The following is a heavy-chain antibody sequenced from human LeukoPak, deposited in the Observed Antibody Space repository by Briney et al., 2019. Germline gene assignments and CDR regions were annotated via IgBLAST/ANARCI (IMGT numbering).Heavy chain of an antibody. CDR3: ARAYYYDSSGYYPFDY. CDR2: ISGSGGST. J-gene: IGHJ4*02. CDR1: GFTFSSYA. D-gene: IGHD3-22*01. Sequence: TGGSLRLSCAASGFTFSSYAMSWVRQAPGKGLEWVSAISGSGGSTYYADSVKGRFTISRDNSKNTLYLQMNSLRAEDTAVYYCARAYYYDSSGYYPFDYWGQGTLVTVSS. V-gene: IGHV3-23*01.